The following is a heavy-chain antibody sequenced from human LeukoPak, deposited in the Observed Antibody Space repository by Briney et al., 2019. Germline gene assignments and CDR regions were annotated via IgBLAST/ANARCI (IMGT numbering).Heavy chain of an antibody. D-gene: IGHD6-13*01. Sequence: PSGTLSLTCAVPGYSISSGYYWGWIRQPPGKGLEWIGSIYHSGSTYYNPSLKSRVTISVDTSKNQFSLKLSSVTAADTAVYYCASLWYGHGSSDAFDIWGQGTMVTVSS. CDR3: ASLWYGHGSSDAFDI. CDR2: IYHSGST. V-gene: IGHV4-38-2*01. J-gene: IGHJ3*02. CDR1: GYSISSGYY.